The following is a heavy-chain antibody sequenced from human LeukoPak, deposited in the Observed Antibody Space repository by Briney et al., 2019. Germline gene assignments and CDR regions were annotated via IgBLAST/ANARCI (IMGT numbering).Heavy chain of an antibody. J-gene: IGHJ6*04. Sequence: GASVKVSCKASGYTFTGYYMHWVRQAPGQGLEWMGWINPNSGGTSYAQKFQGWVTMTRDTSISTAYMELSRLRSDDTAVYYCARSGTAPYYYYGMDVWGKGTTVTVSS. CDR1: GYTFTGYY. D-gene: IGHD3-3*01. CDR2: INPNSGGT. V-gene: IGHV1-2*04. CDR3: ARSGTAPYYYYGMDV.